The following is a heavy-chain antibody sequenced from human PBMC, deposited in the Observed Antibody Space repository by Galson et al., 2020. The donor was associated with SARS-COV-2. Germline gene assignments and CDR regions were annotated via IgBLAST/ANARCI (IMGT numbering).Heavy chain of an antibody. CDR2: ISGGHTT. V-gene: IGHV3-23*01. Sequence: LSLPCAAPGFTFSSFAVSWVRQAPAKGLELVSAISGGHTTYYADSVKGRFTISRDNARNTVSLEMSSLRVEDTAVYYCARAAYCGGDCASTFDDSSPPFVWGQGSLVTVSS. D-gene: IGHD2-21*01. CDR1: GFTFSSFA. CDR3: ARAAYCGGDCASTFDDSSPPFV. J-gene: IGHJ4*02.